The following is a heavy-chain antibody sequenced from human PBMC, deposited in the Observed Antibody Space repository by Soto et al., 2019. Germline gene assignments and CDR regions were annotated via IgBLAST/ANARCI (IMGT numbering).Heavy chain of an antibody. CDR3: AKDLPGESLPTCFDS. CDR2: IYSGGST. CDR1: GFTVSSNY. V-gene: IGHV3-53*01. D-gene: IGHD3-10*01. Sequence: PGGSLRLSCVASGFTVSSNYMSWVRQAPGKGLEWVSVIYSGGSTYYADSVKGRFTISRDNSKSTLYLQMTSLRAEDTALYYCAKDLPGESLPTCFDSWGPGTLVTVSS. J-gene: IGHJ5*01.